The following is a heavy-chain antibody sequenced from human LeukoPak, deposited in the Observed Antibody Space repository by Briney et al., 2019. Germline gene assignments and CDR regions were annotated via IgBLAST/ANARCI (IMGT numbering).Heavy chain of an antibody. CDR2: INPSGGST. V-gene: IGHV1-46*01. Sequence: ASVKVSCKASGYIIATYYIDWVRQAPGQGLEWMGRINPSGGSTNYARQFQDRVTMTSDTSTTTVYMELSSLRSEDTAVYFCARVSRDGYYLFDYWGQGTLATVSS. D-gene: IGHD5-24*01. CDR1: GYIIATYY. J-gene: IGHJ4*02. CDR3: ARVSRDGYYLFDY.